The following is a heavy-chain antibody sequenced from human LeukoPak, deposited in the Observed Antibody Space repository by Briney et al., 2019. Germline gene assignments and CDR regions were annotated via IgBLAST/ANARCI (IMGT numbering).Heavy chain of an antibody. CDR3: ARANYYDSSGYYSFDY. J-gene: IGHJ4*02. Sequence: GGSLRLSCAASGFTFDDYVMSWVRQAPGKGLEWVSGINWNGGSTGYADSVKGRFTISRDNAKNSLYLQMNSLRAEDTALYYCARANYYDSSGYYSFDYWGQGTLVTVSS. D-gene: IGHD3-22*01. CDR1: GFTFDDYV. V-gene: IGHV3-20*04. CDR2: INWNGGST.